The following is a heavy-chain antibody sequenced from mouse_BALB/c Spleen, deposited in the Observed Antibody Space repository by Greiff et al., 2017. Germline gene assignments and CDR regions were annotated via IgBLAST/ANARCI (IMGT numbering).Heavy chain of an antibody. CDR2: ISDGGSYT. V-gene: IGHV5-4*02. D-gene: IGHD2-10*01. Sequence: EVKVVESGGGLVKPGGSLKLSCAASGFTFSDYYMYWVRQTPEKRLEWVATISDGGSYTYYPDSVKGRFTISRDNAKNNLYLQMSSLKSEDTAMYYCARSAYYGNYYFDYWGQGTTLTVSS. CDR1: GFTFSDYY. J-gene: IGHJ2*01. CDR3: ARSAYYGNYYFDY.